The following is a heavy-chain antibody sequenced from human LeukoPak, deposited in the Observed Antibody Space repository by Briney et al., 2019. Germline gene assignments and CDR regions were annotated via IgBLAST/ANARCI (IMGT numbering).Heavy chain of an antibody. CDR1: GGSISSYY. V-gene: IGHV4-59*01. D-gene: IGHD6-19*01. CDR2: IYYSGST. J-gene: IGHJ4*02. CDR3: AKERGRAVAGSPTDY. Sequence: SETLSLTCTVSGGSISSYYWSWIRQPPGKGLEWIGYIYYSGSTNYNPSLKSRVTISVDTSKNQFSLKLSSVTAADTAVYYCAKERGRAVAGSPTDYWGQGTLVTVSS.